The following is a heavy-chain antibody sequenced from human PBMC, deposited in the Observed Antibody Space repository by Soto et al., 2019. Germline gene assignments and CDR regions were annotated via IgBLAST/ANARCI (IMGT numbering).Heavy chain of an antibody. V-gene: IGHV4-4*02. Sequence: SETLSLTCAVSGDSLSRTNYWSWVRLPPGEGLEWIGETSQSGGTKYSPSLRSRVTISVDKSNNQLSLKLRSVTAADAAVYYCARHETLHGDYDYWGQGTLVTVSS. J-gene: IGHJ4*02. CDR1: GDSLSRTNY. CDR2: TSQSGGT. CDR3: ARHETLHGDYDY. D-gene: IGHD4-17*01.